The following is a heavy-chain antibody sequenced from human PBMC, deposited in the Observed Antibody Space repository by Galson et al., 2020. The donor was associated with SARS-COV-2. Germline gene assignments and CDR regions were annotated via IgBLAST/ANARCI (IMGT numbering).Heavy chain of an antibody. D-gene: IGHD1-26*01. Sequence: QAGGSLRLSCAASGFTFGSSWMYWVRQTPGKGLVWVAAINTVGTSTHYAASVKGRFTISRDNAKNTLYLQMNSLRAEDTAVYYCTRDTRMGSTRAFEIWGQETMVTVSS. J-gene: IGHJ3*02. CDR1: GFTFGSSW. CDR3: TRDTRMGSTRAFEI. V-gene: IGHV3-74*01. CDR2: INTVGTST.